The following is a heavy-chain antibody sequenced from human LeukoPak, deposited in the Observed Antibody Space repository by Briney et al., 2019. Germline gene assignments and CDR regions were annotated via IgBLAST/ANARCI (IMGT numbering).Heavy chain of an antibody. CDR1: GYTFTSYA. CDR2: INTNTGNP. D-gene: IGHD6-13*01. J-gene: IGHJ4*02. Sequence: ASVKVSCKASGYTFTSYAMNWVRQAPGQGLEWMGWINTNTGNPTYAQGFTGRFVFSLDTSVSTAYLQISSLKAEDTAVYYCARDLGSGAMAAAVIDYWGQGTLVTVSS. CDR3: ARDLGSGAMAAAVIDY. V-gene: IGHV7-4-1*02.